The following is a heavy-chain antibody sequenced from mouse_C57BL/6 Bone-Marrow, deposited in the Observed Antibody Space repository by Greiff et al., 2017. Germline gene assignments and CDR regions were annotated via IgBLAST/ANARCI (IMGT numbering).Heavy chain of an antibody. CDR1: GFNIKDYY. D-gene: IGHD1-1*01. V-gene: IGHV14-1*01. J-gene: IGHJ1*03. CDR3: TITTVFYWYFDV. Sequence: EVQLQQSGAELVRPGASVKLSCTASGFNIKDYYMHWVKQRPEQGLEWIGRIDPEDGDTEYAPKFQGKATMTADTSSNTAYLQLSSLTSEDSAVYYCTITTVFYWYFDVWGTGTTVTVSS. CDR2: IDPEDGDT.